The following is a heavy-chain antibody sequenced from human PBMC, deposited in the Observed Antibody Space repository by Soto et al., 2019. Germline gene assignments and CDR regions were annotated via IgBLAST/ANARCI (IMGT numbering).Heavy chain of an antibody. Sequence: VSVKVSCKASGYTFTGYYMHWVRQAPGQGLEWMGWINPNSGGTNYAQKFQGWVTMTRDTSISTAYMELSRLRYVDTAVYYCARDQRLWGDYPSPWGQGTLVTVSS. D-gene: IGHD4-17*01. CDR3: ARDQRLWGDYPSP. J-gene: IGHJ5*02. CDR2: INPNSGGT. CDR1: GYTFTGYY. V-gene: IGHV1-2*04.